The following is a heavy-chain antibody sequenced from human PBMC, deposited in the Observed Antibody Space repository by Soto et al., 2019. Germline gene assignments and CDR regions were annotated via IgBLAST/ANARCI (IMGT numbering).Heavy chain of an antibody. J-gene: IGHJ5*02. CDR3: ARVWGALAPIAGWFGP. CDR1: NGSITSGNW. D-gene: IGHD3-16*01. Sequence: QVQLQESGPGLVKPSGTLSLTCAVSNGSITSGNWWSWVRQPPGKGLEWIGDIYQTGSTNYNPSLMIRVIISVDKSKNNFSLSLSSATAADTAVYFCARVWGALAPIAGWFGPWGRGILVTVSS. V-gene: IGHV4-4*02. CDR2: IYQTGST.